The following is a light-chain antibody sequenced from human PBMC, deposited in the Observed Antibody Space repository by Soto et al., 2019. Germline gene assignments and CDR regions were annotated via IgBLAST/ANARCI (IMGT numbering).Light chain of an antibody. V-gene: IGLV2-14*01. J-gene: IGLJ1*01. CDR2: EVS. CDR1: SSDVGAYNY. CDR3: SSNRTSASLV. Sequence: LTQPASVSGSPGQTITISCTGTSSDVGAYNYVSWYQQHPGKAPKLMIYEVSNRPSGVSDRFSGSKSGNTASLTISGLQAADEADYYCSSNRTSASLVFGTGTKVTVL.